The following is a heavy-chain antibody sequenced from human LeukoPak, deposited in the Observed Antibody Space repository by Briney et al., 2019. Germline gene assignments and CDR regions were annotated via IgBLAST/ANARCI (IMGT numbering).Heavy chain of an antibody. J-gene: IGHJ6*03. CDR2: ISYDGSNK. D-gene: IGHD3-3*01. CDR1: GFTFSSYA. Sequence: PGRSLRLSCAAYGFTFSSYAMHWVRQAPGKGLEWVAVISYDGSNKYYADSVKGRFTISRDNSKNTLYLQMNSLGAEDTAVYYCARESYSYDFWSGHSGLDYMDVWGKGTTVTVSS. CDR3: ARESYSYDFWSGHSGLDYMDV. V-gene: IGHV3-30*04.